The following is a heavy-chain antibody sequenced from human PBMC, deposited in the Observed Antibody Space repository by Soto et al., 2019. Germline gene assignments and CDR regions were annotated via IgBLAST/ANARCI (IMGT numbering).Heavy chain of an antibody. CDR1: GYTFTSYG. V-gene: IGHV1-18*01. CDR3: ASSLTTVPAPPTYYFDY. J-gene: IGHJ4*02. CDR2: ISAYNGNT. Sequence: ASVKVSCKASGYTFTSYGISWVRQAPGQGLEWMGWISAYNGNTNYAQKLQGRVTMTTDTSTSTAYMELRSLRSDDTAVYYCASSLTTVPAPPTYYFDYWGQGTLVTVSS. D-gene: IGHD4-4*01.